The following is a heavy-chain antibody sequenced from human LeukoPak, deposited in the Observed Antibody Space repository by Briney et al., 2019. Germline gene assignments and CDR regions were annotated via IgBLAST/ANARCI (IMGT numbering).Heavy chain of an antibody. V-gene: IGHV1-46*01. J-gene: IGHJ4*02. CDR1: GYTFTSYY. D-gene: IGHD6-6*01. CDR3: ARGHSNSPFLY. CDR2: INPSGGST. Sequence: ASVNVSCKASGYTFTSYYLHWVRQAPGQGLEWMGIINPSGGSTSYAQKFQDRVTMTRDTPTSTVCMELSSLRSEDTAVYYCARGHSNSPFLYWGQGTLVTVSS.